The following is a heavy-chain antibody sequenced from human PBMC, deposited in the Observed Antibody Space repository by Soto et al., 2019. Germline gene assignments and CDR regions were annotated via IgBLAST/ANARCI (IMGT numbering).Heavy chain of an antibody. CDR1: GGTFSSYA. V-gene: IGHV1-69*06. CDR3: ARRGPDYGDSS. Sequence: QVQLVQSGAEVKKPGSSVKVSCKASGGTFSSYAISWVRQAHGQGLEWMGGIIPIFGTANYAKKFQGRVPITSDKCTSTAYMELSSLRSEDTAVYYCARRGPDYGDSSWGQGTLVTVSS. CDR2: IIPIFGTA. J-gene: IGHJ4*02. D-gene: IGHD4-17*01.